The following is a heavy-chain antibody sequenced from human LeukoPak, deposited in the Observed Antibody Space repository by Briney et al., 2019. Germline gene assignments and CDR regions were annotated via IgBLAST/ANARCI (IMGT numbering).Heavy chain of an antibody. CDR3: ARDQTPYY. J-gene: IGHJ4*02. CDR1: GFTFSSYS. V-gene: IGHV3-48*01. CDR2: ISSSSSTI. D-gene: IGHD3-16*01. Sequence: GGSLRLSCAASGFTFSSYSMNWVRQAPGKGLEWVSYISSSSSTIYYEDSVKGRFTISRDNAKNSLYLQMNSLRAEDTAVYYCARDQTPYYWGQGTLVTVSS.